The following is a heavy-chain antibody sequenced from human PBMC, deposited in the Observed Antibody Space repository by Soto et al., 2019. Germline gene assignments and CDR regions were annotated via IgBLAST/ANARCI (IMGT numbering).Heavy chain of an antibody. J-gene: IGHJ5*02. CDR1: GFTFSGFV. CDR3: VRGSSCTTTTCYNLGWFAP. Sequence: PGVSLRLSCATSGFTFSGFVMQWVRQAPGKGLEWVAVIWYDGSHKYYADSVKGRFTISRDDSKSTLYLQMNNLRVEDTAVYYCVRGSSCTTTTCYNLGWFAPWGQGTLVTVSS. D-gene: IGHD2-2*02. CDR2: IWYDGSHK. V-gene: IGHV3-33*01.